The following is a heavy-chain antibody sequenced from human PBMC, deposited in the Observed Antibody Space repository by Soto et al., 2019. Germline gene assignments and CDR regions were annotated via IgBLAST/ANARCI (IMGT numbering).Heavy chain of an antibody. CDR2: IIPIFGTA. CDR1: GGTFSSYA. CDR3: ARASYSYGSAYFDY. V-gene: IGHV1-69*13. D-gene: IGHD5-18*01. Sequence: GASVKVSCKASGGTFSSYAISWVRQAPGQRLEWMGGIIPIFGTANYAQRFQGRVTITADESTGTAYMELSSLRSEDTAVYYCARASYSYGSAYFDYWGQGTLVTVSS. J-gene: IGHJ4*02.